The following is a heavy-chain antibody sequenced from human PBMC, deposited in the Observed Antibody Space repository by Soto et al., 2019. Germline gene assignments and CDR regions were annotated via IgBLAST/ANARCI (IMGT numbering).Heavy chain of an antibody. V-gene: IGHV4-39*01. J-gene: IGHJ4*02. CDR3: ARGSGWDYDSSGYFLPIGLFDY. Sequence: SETLSLTCTVSGGSISSSSYYWGWIRQPPGKGLEWIGSIYYSGSTYYNPSLKSRVTISVDTSKNQFSLKLSSVTAADTAVYYCARGSGWDYDSSGYFLPIGLFDYWGQGTLVTVSS. CDR1: GGSISSSSYY. CDR2: IYYSGST. D-gene: IGHD3-22*01.